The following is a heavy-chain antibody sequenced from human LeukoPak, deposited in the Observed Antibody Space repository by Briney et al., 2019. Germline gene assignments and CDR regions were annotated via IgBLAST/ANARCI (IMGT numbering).Heavy chain of an antibody. V-gene: IGHV3-23*01. CDR1: GFTFSSYG. D-gene: IGHD3-3*01. Sequence: PGGSLRLSCAASGFTFSSYGMSWVRQAPGKGLEWVSAISGSGGSTYYADSVKGRFTISRDNAKNSLYLQMNSLRAEDTALYYCARDLEGDFWSGYDYWGQGTLVTVSS. CDR3: ARDLEGDFWSGYDY. J-gene: IGHJ4*02. CDR2: ISGSGGST.